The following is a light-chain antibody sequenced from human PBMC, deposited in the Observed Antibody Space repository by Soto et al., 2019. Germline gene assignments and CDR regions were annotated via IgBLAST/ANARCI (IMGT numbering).Light chain of an antibody. CDR2: GAS. CDR1: QSVSGNS. Sequence: EIVLTQSPGTLSLSPGERATLSCRASQSVSGNSLAWYQQKPGLAPGLLIYGASSRATGIPDRFSGSGSGTDFTLTISRLEPEDFAVYYCQQYVRSPITFGQGTRLEIK. V-gene: IGKV3-20*01. CDR3: QQYVRSPIT. J-gene: IGKJ5*01.